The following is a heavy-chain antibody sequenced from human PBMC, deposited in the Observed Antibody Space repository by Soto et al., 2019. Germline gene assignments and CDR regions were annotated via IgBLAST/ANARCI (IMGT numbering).Heavy chain of an antibody. D-gene: IGHD2-15*01. Sequence: QVQLQESGPGLVKPSQTLSLTCTVSGGSISSGGYCWSWIRQHPGKGLEWIGYIYYSGSNYYNPSLTSRVTISVDTSKNQFSLKLSSVTAADTAVYYCATSTRSSGYYFYYGMDVWGQGTTVTVSS. CDR1: GGSISSGGYC. CDR2: IYYSGSN. CDR3: ATSTRSSGYYFYYGMDV. V-gene: IGHV4-31*03. J-gene: IGHJ6*02.